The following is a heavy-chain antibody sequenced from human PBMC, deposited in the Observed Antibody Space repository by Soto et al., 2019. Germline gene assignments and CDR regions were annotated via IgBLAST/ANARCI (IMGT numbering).Heavy chain of an antibody. V-gene: IGHV1-69*13. CDR3: ARDGASFIAAAAINCFDP. CDR2: IIPIFGTA. Sequence: SVKVSCKASGGTFSSYAISWVRQAPGQGLEWMGGIIPIFGTANYAQKFQGRVTITADESTSTAYMELSSLRSEDTAVYYCARDGASFIAAAAINCFDPWGQGTLVTVS. CDR1: GGTFSSYA. D-gene: IGHD6-13*01. J-gene: IGHJ5*02.